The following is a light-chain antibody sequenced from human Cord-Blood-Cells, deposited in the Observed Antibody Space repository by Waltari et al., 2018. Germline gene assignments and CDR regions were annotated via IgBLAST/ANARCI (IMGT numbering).Light chain of an antibody. Sequence: DIQMTQSPSSLSASVGDRVTITCRASQSISSYLNWYQQKPGKAPKLLIYAASSVQSGLPSRFSGSASATYFTLTISSLPPEDSATYYCQQSYSTPVTFGQGTKVEIK. V-gene: IGKV1-39*01. J-gene: IGKJ1*01. CDR3: QQSYSTPVT. CDR1: QSISSY. CDR2: AAS.